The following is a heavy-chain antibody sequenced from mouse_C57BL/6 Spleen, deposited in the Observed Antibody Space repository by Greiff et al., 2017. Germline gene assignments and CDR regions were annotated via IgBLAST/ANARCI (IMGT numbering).Heavy chain of an antibody. CDR3: ARERVITTGHFDV. J-gene: IGHJ1*03. CDR1: GYTFTDYY. D-gene: IGHD1-1*01. Sequence: QVQLQQSGAELVRPGASVKLSCKASGYTFTDYYINWVKQRPGQGLEWIARIYPGSGNTYYNEKFKGKATLTAEKSSSTAYMQLSSLTSEDSAVYFCARERVITTGHFDVWGTGTTVTVSS. V-gene: IGHV1-76*01. CDR2: IYPGSGNT.